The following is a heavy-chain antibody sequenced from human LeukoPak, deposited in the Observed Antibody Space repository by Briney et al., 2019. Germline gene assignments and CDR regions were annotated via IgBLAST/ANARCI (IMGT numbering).Heavy chain of an antibody. D-gene: IGHD5-24*01. Sequence: SETLSLTCSVSGASVSTTAYFWNWLPRPAGEGLEWIGRNYASGNTHYNPSLKSRVTMSLDTSKNQFPLTMNSVTAADSAVYFCASYREAYDLYPHGLDVWGRGTVVTVSS. V-gene: IGHV4-61*02. CDR2: NYASGNT. CDR1: GASVSTTAYF. J-gene: IGHJ3*01. CDR3: ASYREAYDLYPHGLDV.